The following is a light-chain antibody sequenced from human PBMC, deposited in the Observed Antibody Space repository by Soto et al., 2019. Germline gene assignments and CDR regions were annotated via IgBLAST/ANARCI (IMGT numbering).Light chain of an antibody. Sequence: AIQMTQSPSSLSASVGGRVTITSRASQGIRNDLGWYKQKLGKAPKILIYAASSLQSGVPSRFRGSGSGTDFTLTISSLKPEDFATYYCLQDYNYPWTFGQGTKVDIK. J-gene: IGKJ1*01. CDR3: LQDYNYPWT. CDR2: AAS. CDR1: QGIRND. V-gene: IGKV1-6*01.